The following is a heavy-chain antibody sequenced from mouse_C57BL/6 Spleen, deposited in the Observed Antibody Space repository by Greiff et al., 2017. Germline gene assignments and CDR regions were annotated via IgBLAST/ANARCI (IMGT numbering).Heavy chain of an antibody. CDR3: ASDYSNTPTYWYFDV. CDR2: IYPSDSET. J-gene: IGHJ1*03. Sequence: QVQLQQPGAELVRPGSSVKLSCKASGYTFTSYWMDWVKQRPGQGLEWIGNIYPSDSETHYNQKFKDKATLTVDKSSSTAYMQLSSLTSEDSSVYYCASDYSNTPTYWYFDVWGTGTTGTVSS. D-gene: IGHD2-5*01. CDR1: GYTFTSYW. V-gene: IGHV1-61*01.